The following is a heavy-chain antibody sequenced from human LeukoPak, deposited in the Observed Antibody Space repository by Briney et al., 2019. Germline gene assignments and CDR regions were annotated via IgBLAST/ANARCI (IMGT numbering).Heavy chain of an antibody. J-gene: IGHJ4*02. CDR1: GGSITSHY. CDR3: VKDRRYSGSYYPDY. Sequence: SETLSLTCSVSGGSITSHYWSWIRQPAGEGLEWIGRIYTSGSTNYNPSLKSRVTMSVDTSKNQFSLNLRSVTAADTAIYYCVKDRRYSGSYYPDYWGQGTLVTVSS. CDR2: IYTSGST. V-gene: IGHV4-4*07. D-gene: IGHD1-26*01.